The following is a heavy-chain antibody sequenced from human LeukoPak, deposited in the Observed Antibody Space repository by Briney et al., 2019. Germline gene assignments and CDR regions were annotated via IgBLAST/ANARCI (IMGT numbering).Heavy chain of an antibody. CDR3: ARGGGMSYYDFWSGYYTH. CDR2: INHSGST. CDR1: GGSFSGYY. V-gene: IGHV4-34*01. J-gene: IGHJ4*02. Sequence: SETLSLTCAVYGGSFSGYYWSWIRQPPGKGLEWIGEINHSGSTNYNPSLKSRVTISVDTSKNQFSLKLSSVTAADTAVYYCARGGGMSYYDFWSGYYTHWGQGTLVTVSS. D-gene: IGHD3-3*01.